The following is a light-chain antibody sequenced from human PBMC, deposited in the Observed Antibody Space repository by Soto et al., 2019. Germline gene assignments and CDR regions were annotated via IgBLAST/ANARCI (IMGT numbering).Light chain of an antibody. J-gene: IGKJ2*01. CDR1: QSVSSN. Sequence: EIVMTQSPATLSVSPGERATLSCRASQSVSSNLAWYQQKPGQAPRLLIYGASTRATGIPARSSGSGSGTEFTLTISSLQSEDFAVYYCQQYSNWPYTFGQGTKLEIK. CDR3: QQYSNWPYT. V-gene: IGKV3-15*01. CDR2: GAS.